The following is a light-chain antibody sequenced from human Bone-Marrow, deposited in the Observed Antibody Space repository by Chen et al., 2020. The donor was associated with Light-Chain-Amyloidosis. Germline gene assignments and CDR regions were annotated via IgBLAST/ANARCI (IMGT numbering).Light chain of an antibody. CDR3: SSYAGSNNLV. CDR1: SSDVGGYNY. CDR2: AVS. J-gene: IGLJ3*02. Sequence: QSALTQPPSASGSPGQSVTLSCTGTSSDVGGYNYVSWYQHHPGKAPKLMIYAVSKRPSGVPDRFSGSKSGSTASLTVSGLQAEDEADYYCSSYAGSNNLVFGRGTKLTVL. V-gene: IGLV2-8*01.